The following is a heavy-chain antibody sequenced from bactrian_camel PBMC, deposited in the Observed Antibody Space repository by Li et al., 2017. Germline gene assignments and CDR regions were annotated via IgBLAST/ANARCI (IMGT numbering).Heavy chain of an antibody. CDR1: ARMFTSYC. CDR2: IDSDGPT. Sequence: HVQLVESGGGSVQAGGSLTLACKTSARMFTSYCMGWFRQAPGKEREQVASIDSDGPTFYEDSVKGRFTISQENPKSTVYLRMNSLKPEDTAMYYCAARGSSRDCYTDDPNAVGFNYWGQGTQVTVS. V-gene: IGHV3S57*01. D-gene: IGHD2*01. CDR3: AARGSSRDCYTDDPNAVGFNY. J-gene: IGHJ4*01.